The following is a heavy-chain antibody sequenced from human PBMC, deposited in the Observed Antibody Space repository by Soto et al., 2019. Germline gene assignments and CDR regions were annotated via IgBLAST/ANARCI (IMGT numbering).Heavy chain of an antibody. D-gene: IGHD2-2*01. CDR1: GFTFSSYA. J-gene: IGHJ5*02. Sequence: QVQLVESGGGVVQPGRSLRLSCAASGFTFSSYAMHWVRQAPGKGLEWVAVISYDGSNKYYADSVKGRFTISRDNSKNTLYLQMNSLRAEGTAVDYCARDGVVPASGPFDPWGQGTLVTVSS. CDR3: ARDGVVPASGPFDP. CDR2: ISYDGSNK. V-gene: IGHV3-30-3*01.